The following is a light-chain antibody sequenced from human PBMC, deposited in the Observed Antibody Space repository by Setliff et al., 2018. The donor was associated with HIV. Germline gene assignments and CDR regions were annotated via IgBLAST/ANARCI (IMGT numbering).Light chain of an antibody. CDR2: EVS. Sequence: QSALAQPASVSGSPGQSITISCTGTSSDVGSSKFVSWYQQHPGKAPKLLIYEVSNRPSGVSDRFTGSKSANTASLTISGLQAEDEADYYCGSYTTTNSVVLGTGTKVTVL. J-gene: IGLJ1*01. CDR3: GSYTTTNSVV. V-gene: IGLV2-14*01. CDR1: SSDVGSSKF.